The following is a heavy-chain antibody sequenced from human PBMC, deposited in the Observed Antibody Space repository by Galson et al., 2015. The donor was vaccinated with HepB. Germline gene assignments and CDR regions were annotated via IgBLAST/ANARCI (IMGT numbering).Heavy chain of an antibody. CDR1: GYTFAAYY. CDR3: AGGTRGYCSAGTGGTDV. Sequence: SVKVSCKASGYTFAAYYIHWVRQAPGQGPEWMGWINSNTGGTNYAQTFQGRVTMTRDTSIRTAYMELSGLISDDAAVYYFAGGTRGYCSAGTGGTDVWGQGTTVSVSS. D-gene: IGHD2-15*01. J-gene: IGHJ6*02. V-gene: IGHV1-2*02. CDR2: INSNTGGT.